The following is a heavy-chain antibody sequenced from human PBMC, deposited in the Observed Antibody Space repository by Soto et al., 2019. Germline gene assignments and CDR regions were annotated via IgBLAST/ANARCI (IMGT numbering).Heavy chain of an antibody. CDR2: IYYSGST. CDR3: ARELGEGSSWHYYYYGMDV. D-gene: IGHD6-13*01. Sequence: PSETLSLTCTVSGCSISSYYWSWIRQPPGKGLEWIGYIYYSGSTNYNPSLKSRVTISVDTSKNQFSLKLSSVTAADTAVYYCARELGEGSSWHYYYYGMDVWGQGTTVTVSS. CDR1: GCSISSYY. V-gene: IGHV4-59*01. J-gene: IGHJ6*02.